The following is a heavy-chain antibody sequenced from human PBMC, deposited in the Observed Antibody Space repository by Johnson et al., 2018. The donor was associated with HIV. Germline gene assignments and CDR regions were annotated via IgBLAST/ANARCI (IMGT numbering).Heavy chain of an antibody. Sequence: QVQLVESGGGLVQPGGSLRLSCAASGFTFSSYGMHWVRQAPGKGLEWVAVISYDGSNKYYADSVKGRFTISRDNSKNTLYLQMNSLRAEDTAVYYCATGGSIGYFDWLSNFDIWGQGTMVTVSS. D-gene: IGHD3-9*01. V-gene: IGHV3-30*03. J-gene: IGHJ3*02. CDR1: GFTFSSYG. CDR3: ATGGSIGYFDWLSNFDI. CDR2: ISYDGSNK.